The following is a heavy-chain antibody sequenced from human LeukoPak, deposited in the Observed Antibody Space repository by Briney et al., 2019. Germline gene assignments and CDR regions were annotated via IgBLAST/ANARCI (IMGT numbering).Heavy chain of an antibody. CDR2: VYYTGSI. Sequence: PSETLSLTCSVPGGSISASSHYWAWVRQPPGKGLEWIGSVYYTGSIRYNTSLKSRFPISVDMSKNDLFLTVNSVTAADTAFYYCARRDYRAWIDPWGQGSLVTVSP. J-gene: IGHJ5*02. D-gene: IGHD2-21*01. V-gene: IGHV4-39*01. CDR1: GGSISASSHY. CDR3: ARRDYRAWIDP.